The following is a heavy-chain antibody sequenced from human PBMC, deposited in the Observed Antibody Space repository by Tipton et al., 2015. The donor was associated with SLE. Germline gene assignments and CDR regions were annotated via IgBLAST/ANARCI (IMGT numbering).Heavy chain of an antibody. Sequence: SLRLSCAASGFTFRGYAMSWVRQAPGRGLEWVSSISASGSSTYHADSVKGRFTISRDNAKGSLYLQMNSLRDEDAAVYYCARGKWLYAMDVWGKGTTVTVSS. CDR1: GFTFRGYA. J-gene: IGHJ6*04. CDR2: ISASGSST. D-gene: IGHD3-22*01. CDR3: ARGKWLYAMDV. V-gene: IGHV3-11*04.